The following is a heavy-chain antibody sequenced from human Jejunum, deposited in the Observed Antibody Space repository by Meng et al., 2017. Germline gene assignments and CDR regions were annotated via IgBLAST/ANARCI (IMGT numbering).Heavy chain of an antibody. Sequence: GSLRLSCTVSGGSISSSTYYWGWIRQPPGKGLEWIGTMYYSGSTYYNPSLKSRVTVSLDTSKNQFSLKLSSVTAADAAIYYCARDRNNIKWFYEWGQGTLVTVSS. CDR2: MYYSGST. J-gene: IGHJ4*02. CDR1: GGSISSSTYY. V-gene: IGHV4-39*07. CDR3: ARDRNNIKWFYE. D-gene: IGHD2-8*01.